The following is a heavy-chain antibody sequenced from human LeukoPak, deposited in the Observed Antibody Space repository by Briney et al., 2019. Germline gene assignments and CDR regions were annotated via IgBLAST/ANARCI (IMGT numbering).Heavy chain of an antibody. J-gene: IGHJ4*02. CDR1: GFTFSSYW. V-gene: IGHV3-74*01. CDR3: AKAKYSGYDLAFFDY. D-gene: IGHD5-12*01. CDR2: INSDGSST. Sequence: GGSLRLSCAASGFTFSSYWMHWVRQAPGKGLVWVSRINSDGSSTSYADSVKGRFTISRYNAKNSLYLQMNSLRVEDTAVYYCAKAKYSGYDLAFFDYWGQGTLVTVSP.